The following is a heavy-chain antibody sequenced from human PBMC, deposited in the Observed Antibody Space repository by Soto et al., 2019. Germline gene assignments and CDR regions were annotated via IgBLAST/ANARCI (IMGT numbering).Heavy chain of an antibody. CDR3: ARHVKGGYYYLDY. D-gene: IGHD3-22*01. J-gene: IGHJ4*02. CDR1: GSSMTTYY. Sequence: SETLSLTCSVSGSSMTTYYWHWIRQAPGKGLEWIGFIYNSGRGSTGSNPSLSSRVTISVHTSKNQFSLKLSSVTAADTAVYYCARHVKGGYYYLDYWGQGSLVTVSS. V-gene: IGHV4-59*08. CDR2: IYNSGRGST.